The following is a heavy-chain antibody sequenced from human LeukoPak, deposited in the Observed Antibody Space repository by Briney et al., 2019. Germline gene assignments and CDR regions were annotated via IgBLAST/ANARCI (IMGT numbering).Heavy chain of an antibody. CDR2: IYYSGST. J-gene: IGHJ6*03. CDR3: ARSGWNMNYYYYMDV. CDR1: GGSIRSYY. D-gene: IGHD1/OR15-1a*01. Sequence: SETLSLTCTVSGGSIRSYYWSWIRQPPGKGLEWIGYIYYSGSTNYNPSLKSRVTISIDTSKNQFTLKLSSVTAADTAVYYCARSGWNMNYYYYMDVWGKGTTVTVSS. V-gene: IGHV4-59*08.